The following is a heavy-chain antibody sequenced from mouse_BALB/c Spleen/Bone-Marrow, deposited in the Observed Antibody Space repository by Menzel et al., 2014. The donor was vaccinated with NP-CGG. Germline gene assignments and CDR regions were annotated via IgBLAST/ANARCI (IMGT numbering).Heavy chain of an antibody. CDR2: INPDSSTI. Sequence: EAGGVDFSRYWMSWVRQAPGKGLEWIGEINPDSSTINYTPSLKDKFIISRDNAKNTLYLQMSKVRSEDTALYYCARLYYYGNFAYWGQGTTLTVSS. V-gene: IGHV4-1*02. J-gene: IGHJ2*01. D-gene: IGHD1-1*01. CDR3: ARLYYYGNFAY. CDR1: GVDFSRYW.